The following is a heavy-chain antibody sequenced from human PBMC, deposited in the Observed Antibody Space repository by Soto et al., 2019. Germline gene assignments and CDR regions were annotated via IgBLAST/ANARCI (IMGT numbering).Heavy chain of an antibody. D-gene: IGHD3-22*01. CDR1: GGTFSSYT. Sequence: QVQLVQSGAEVKKPGSSVKVSCKASGGTFSSYTISWVRQAPGQGLEWMGRIIPILGIANYAQKFQGRVTITADKSTSTAYMELSSLRSEDTAVYYCASEGTIESSRAREFDYWGQGTLVTVSS. CDR2: IIPILGIA. CDR3: ASEGTIESSRAREFDY. J-gene: IGHJ4*02. V-gene: IGHV1-69*02.